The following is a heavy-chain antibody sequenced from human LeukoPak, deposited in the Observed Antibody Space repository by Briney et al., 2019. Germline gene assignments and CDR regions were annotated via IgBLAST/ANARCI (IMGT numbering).Heavy chain of an antibody. D-gene: IGHD4/OR15-4a*01. CDR1: GFTFSTYA. V-gene: IGHV3-23*01. Sequence: PGGSLRLSCAASGFTFSTYAMSWARQAPGKGLEWLSTIGGGGRDTFYADSVKGRFTVSRDNSKNTLYLQMSSLRAEDTAVYFCAKNRGANYYNYYMDVWGKGTTVTVSS. CDR3: AKNRGANYYNYYMDV. CDR2: IGGGGRDT. J-gene: IGHJ6*03.